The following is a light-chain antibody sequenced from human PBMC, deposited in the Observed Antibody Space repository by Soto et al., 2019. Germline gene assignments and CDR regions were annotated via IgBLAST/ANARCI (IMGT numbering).Light chain of an antibody. V-gene: IGKV3-11*01. CDR2: DAS. CDR1: QSVSSY. Sequence: EIVLTQSPGTLSLSPGERATLSCRASQSVSSYLAWYQQKPGQAPRLIIYDASNRATGIPTRISGSGSGTEFTLTISSLQPDDVATYYCQHYNSYSEAFGQGTKVDIK. CDR3: QHYNSYSEA. J-gene: IGKJ1*01.